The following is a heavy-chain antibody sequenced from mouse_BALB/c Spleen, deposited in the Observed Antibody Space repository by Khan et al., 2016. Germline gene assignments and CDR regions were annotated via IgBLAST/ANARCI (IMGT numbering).Heavy chain of an antibody. CDR2: INPSNGGT. Sequence: QVQLKQSGAELVKPGASVKLSCKASGYTFTSYYMYWVKQRPGQGLEWIGEINPSNGGTNFNEKFKSKATLTVDKSSSTAYMQLSSLTSEDSAVYYCTRKGRLRGAMDYLGQGTSVTVSS. J-gene: IGHJ4*01. CDR3: TRKGRLRGAMDY. D-gene: IGHD1-2*01. V-gene: IGHV1S81*02. CDR1: GYTFTSYY.